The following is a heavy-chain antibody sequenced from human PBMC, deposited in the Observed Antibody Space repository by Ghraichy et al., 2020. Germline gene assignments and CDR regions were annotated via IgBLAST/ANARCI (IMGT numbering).Heavy chain of an antibody. Sequence: SETLSLTCAVYGGSFSGYYWSWIRQPPGKGLEWIGEINHSGSTNYNPSLKSRVTISVDTSKNQFSLKLSSMTAADTAVYYCARGDPIWFGDNPPDYWGQGTLVTVSS. CDR2: INHSGST. V-gene: IGHV4-34*01. CDR3: ARGDPIWFGDNPPDY. CDR1: GGSFSGYY. D-gene: IGHD3-10*01. J-gene: IGHJ4*02.